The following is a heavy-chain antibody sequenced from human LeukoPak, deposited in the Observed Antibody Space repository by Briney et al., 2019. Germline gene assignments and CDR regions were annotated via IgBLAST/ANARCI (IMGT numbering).Heavy chain of an antibody. CDR1: GFTFSSYW. V-gene: IGHV3-7*01. J-gene: IGHJ4*02. Sequence: GGSLRLSCAASGFTFSSYWMSWVRQAPGKGLEWVANIKQDGSEKYYVDSVKGRFTISRDNAKNSLYLQMNSLRAEDTAVYYCARGATVTNPYFDYWGQGSLVTVSS. CDR2: IKQDGSEK. CDR3: ARGATVTNPYFDY. D-gene: IGHD4-17*01.